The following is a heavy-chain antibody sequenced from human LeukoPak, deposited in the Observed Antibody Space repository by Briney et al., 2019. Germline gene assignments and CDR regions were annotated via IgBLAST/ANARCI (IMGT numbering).Heavy chain of an antibody. V-gene: IGHV3-13*01. CDR2: IGTAGDT. CDR1: GFTFSSYD. J-gene: IGHJ6*02. D-gene: IGHD3-16*01. Sequence: GGSLRLSCAASGFTFSSYDMHWVRQATGKGLEWVSAIGTAGDTYYPGSVKGRFTISRENAKNSLYLQMNSLRAGDTAVYYCARDRRGRGYYYYGMDVWGQGTTVTVSS. CDR3: ARDRRGRGYYYYGMDV.